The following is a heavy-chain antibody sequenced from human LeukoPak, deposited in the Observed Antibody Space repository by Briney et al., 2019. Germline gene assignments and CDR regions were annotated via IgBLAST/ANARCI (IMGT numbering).Heavy chain of an antibody. Sequence: PGGSLRLSCTASGFAFDEHGMSWVRQVPGKALEWVSGINWSGGSTAYTDPFRGRFTISRDNAKNSLYLQMDSLRAEDTALYYCARAPITSPFYFDSWGQGTLVTVSS. J-gene: IGHJ4*02. D-gene: IGHD2-2*01. CDR2: INWSGGST. CDR3: ARAPITSPFYFDS. V-gene: IGHV3-20*04. CDR1: GFAFDEHG.